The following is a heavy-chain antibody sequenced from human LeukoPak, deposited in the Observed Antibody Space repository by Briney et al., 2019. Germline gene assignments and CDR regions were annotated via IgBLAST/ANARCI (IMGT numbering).Heavy chain of an antibody. CDR1: GLTFSSYA. V-gene: IGHV3-64*02. J-gene: IGHJ4*02. Sequence: PGGSLRLSCAASGLTFSSYAMHWVRQAPGKGLEYVSVISSNGAHTYYADFVKGRFTISRDNSKSTVFLQMGSLRPEDMAVYYCAREITGEIDYWGQGTLVRVSS. D-gene: IGHD7-27*01. CDR2: ISSNGAHT. CDR3: AREITGEIDY.